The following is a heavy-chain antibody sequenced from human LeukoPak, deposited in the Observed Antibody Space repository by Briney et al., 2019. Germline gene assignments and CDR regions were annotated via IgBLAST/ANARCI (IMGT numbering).Heavy chain of an antibody. Sequence: ASVKVSCKASGYTFSSHGNIWVRQAPGQGLEWMGWISAYNGDTNYAQKFQGRVTMTTDTSTSAAYMEVRNLRSDDTAVYYCARVEGPSIFGVVDYWGQGTLVTVSS. CDR2: ISAYNGDT. J-gene: IGHJ4*02. V-gene: IGHV1-18*01. D-gene: IGHD3-3*02. CDR3: ARVEGPSIFGVVDY. CDR1: GYTFSSHG.